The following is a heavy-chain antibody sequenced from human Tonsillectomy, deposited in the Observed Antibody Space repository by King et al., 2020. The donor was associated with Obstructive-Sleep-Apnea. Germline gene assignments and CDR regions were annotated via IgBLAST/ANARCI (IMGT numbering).Heavy chain of an antibody. CDR2: ISSKGDAT. D-gene: IGHD3-16*01. CDR1: TLTFSNFA. J-gene: IGHJ4*02. CDR3: VRNLGGWTDY. Sequence: EVQLVESGGGLVQPGGSLRLSCSASTLTFSNFAMHWVRQAPGKGLESVSYISSKGDATYYGDSVKGRFVISRDNSKNRLFLQMTSLRPEDTAVYYCVRNLGGWTDYWGQGTLVTVSS. V-gene: IGHV3-64D*09.